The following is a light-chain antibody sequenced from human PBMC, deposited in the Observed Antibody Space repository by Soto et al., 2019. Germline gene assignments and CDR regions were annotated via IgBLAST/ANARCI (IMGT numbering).Light chain of an antibody. Sequence: EIVLTQSPGTLSLSPGDRAILSCRASQSVSSHLAWYQQKPGQPPRLLIYDASNRATGIPARFSGSGSGTEFTLTISSLQPEDFAVYYCHQRNSWPWTFGQGTKVDI. CDR2: DAS. CDR1: QSVSSH. J-gene: IGKJ1*01. V-gene: IGKV3-11*01. CDR3: HQRNSWPWT.